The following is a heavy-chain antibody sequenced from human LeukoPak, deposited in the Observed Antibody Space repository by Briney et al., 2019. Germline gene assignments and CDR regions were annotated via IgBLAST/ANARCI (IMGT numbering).Heavy chain of an antibody. CDR2: ISTSTTTI. Sequence: PGGSLRLSCEASGFTFSSYSMNWVRQAPGKVLEWISYISTSTTTIYYANSVKGRFTISRDNSKNTLYLRMNSLRAEDTAVYYCARALPHRRLMDTTMEQHWFDPWGQGTLVTVSS. CDR3: ARALPHRRLMDTTMEQHWFDP. D-gene: IGHD5-18*01. CDR1: GFTFSSYS. J-gene: IGHJ5*02. V-gene: IGHV3-48*01.